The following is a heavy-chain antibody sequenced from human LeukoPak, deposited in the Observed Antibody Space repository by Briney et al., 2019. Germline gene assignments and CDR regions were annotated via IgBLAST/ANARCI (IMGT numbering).Heavy chain of an antibody. CDR2: IYTSGST. CDR1: GGSISSYY. V-gene: IGHV4-4*07. Sequence: SEPLSLTCTVSGGSISSYYWSWLRQPAGKGLAWIGRIYTSGSTNYNPSLKSRVTMSVDTSKNQFSLKLSSVTAADTAVYYCARESLVLGADDAFDIWGQGTMVTVSS. CDR3: ARESLVLGADDAFDI. D-gene: IGHD2-15*01. J-gene: IGHJ3*02.